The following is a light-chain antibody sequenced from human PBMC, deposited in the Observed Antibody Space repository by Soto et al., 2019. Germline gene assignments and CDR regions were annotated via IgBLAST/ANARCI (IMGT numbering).Light chain of an antibody. V-gene: IGLV1-47*01. J-gene: IGLJ3*02. Sequence: QSVLTQPPSASGTPGQRVTISCSGSTSSIGSNYVYWYQQLPGTAPKLLIYRNNQRPSGVPDRFSGSKSGTSASLAISGLRSEDEADYYCAAWDDSLSDQWVFGGGTQLTVL. CDR2: RNN. CDR1: TSSIGSNY. CDR3: AAWDDSLSDQWV.